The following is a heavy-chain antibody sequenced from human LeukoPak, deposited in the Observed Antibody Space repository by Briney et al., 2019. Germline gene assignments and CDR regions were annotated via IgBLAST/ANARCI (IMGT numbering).Heavy chain of an antibody. CDR1: RFTLSSYT. V-gene: IGHV3-74*01. CDR2: INIDGGTT. J-gene: IGHJ4*02. CDR3: ARSVLGDRDY. Sequence: GGSLRLSCAASRFTLSSYTMSWVRQAPGKGLVWVSRINIDGGTTNYADSVKGRFTISRDNAKNTVYLQMNSLRAEDTAVYYCARSVLGDRDYWGQGTLVTVSS. D-gene: IGHD3-16*01.